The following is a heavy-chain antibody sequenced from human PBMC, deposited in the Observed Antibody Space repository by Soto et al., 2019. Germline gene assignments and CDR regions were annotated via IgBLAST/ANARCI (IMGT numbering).Heavy chain of an antibody. CDR1: GFTFSNYW. D-gene: IGHD6-19*01. J-gene: IGHJ4*02. Sequence: EVQLVESGGGLVQPGGSLRVSCAASGFTFSNYWMSWVRQAPGKGLEWVANIKQDGSEKYYVDSVKGRFTISRDNAKNSLYLQMNSLRAEDTAVYYCARVQWLDDYWGQGTLVTVSS. V-gene: IGHV3-7*03. CDR3: ARVQWLDDY. CDR2: IKQDGSEK.